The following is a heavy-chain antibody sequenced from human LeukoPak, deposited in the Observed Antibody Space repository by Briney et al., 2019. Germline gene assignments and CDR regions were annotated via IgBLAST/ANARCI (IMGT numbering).Heavy chain of an antibody. Sequence: SETLSLTCTVSGGSISNYYWSWIRQPPGKGLEWIGYVFYSGSTNYNPSPRSRVTISVDTSKNQFSLKLSSVTAADTAVYYCARGVVIAPQTFDYWGQGTLVTVSS. J-gene: IGHJ4*02. CDR3: ARGVVIAPQTFDY. D-gene: IGHD2-21*01. CDR2: VFYSGST. V-gene: IGHV4-59*01. CDR1: GGSISNYY.